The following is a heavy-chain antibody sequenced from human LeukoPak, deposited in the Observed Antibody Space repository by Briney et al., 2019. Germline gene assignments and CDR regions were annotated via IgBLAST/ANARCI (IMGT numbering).Heavy chain of an antibody. CDR1: GGTFSSYA. CDR2: IIPIFGTA. D-gene: IGHD2-2*01. Sequence: SVNVSCKASGGTFSSYAISWVRQAPGQGLEWMGGIIPIFGTANYAQKFQGRVTITTDESTSTAYMELSSLRSEDTAVYYCARGASDIVVVPAANPGYYYYMDVWGKGTTVTVSS. V-gene: IGHV1-69*05. CDR3: ARGASDIVVVPAANPGYYYYMDV. J-gene: IGHJ6*03.